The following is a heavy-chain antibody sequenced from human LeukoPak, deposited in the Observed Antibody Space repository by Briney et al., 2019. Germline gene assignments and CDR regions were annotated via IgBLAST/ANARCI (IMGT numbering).Heavy chain of an antibody. V-gene: IGHV1-8*02. CDR3: ASEGYSSGWYTQTDAFDI. D-gene: IGHD6-19*01. J-gene: IGHJ3*02. Sequence: ASVKVSCKASGYTFTSYGISWVRQAPGQGLEWMGWMNPNSGNTGYAQKFQGRVTMTRNTSISTAYMELSSLRSEDTAVYYCASEGYSSGWYTQTDAFDIWGQGTMVTVSS. CDR1: GYTFTSYG. CDR2: MNPNSGNT.